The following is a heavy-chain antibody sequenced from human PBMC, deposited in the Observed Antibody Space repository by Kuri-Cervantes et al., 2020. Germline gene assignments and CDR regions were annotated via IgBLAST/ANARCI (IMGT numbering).Heavy chain of an antibody. J-gene: IGHJ3*02. CDR1: GYTFTSYD. CDR3: ATDLKWELDREAFDI. V-gene: IGHV1-8*02. D-gene: IGHD1-26*01. CDR2: MNPNSGNT. Sequence: ASVKVSCKASGYTFTSYDINWVRQATGQGLEWMGWMNPNSGNTGYAQKFQGRVTMTRNTSISTAYMELSSLRSEDTAVYYCATDLKWELDREAFDIWGQGTMVTVSS.